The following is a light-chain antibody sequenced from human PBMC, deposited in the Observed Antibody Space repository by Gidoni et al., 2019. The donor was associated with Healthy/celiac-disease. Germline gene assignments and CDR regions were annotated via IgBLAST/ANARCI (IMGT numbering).Light chain of an antibody. CDR1: QSVSSSY. J-gene: IGKJ1*01. Sequence: EIVLTQSPGTLSLSPGERATLSCRASQSVSSSYLAWYQQKPGQAPRLLIYGASSRATGIPDRFSGSGSVTDFTLTISRLDPEDFAVYYCQQYGSSWTFGQGTKVEIK. CDR3: QQYGSSWT. V-gene: IGKV3-20*01. CDR2: GAS.